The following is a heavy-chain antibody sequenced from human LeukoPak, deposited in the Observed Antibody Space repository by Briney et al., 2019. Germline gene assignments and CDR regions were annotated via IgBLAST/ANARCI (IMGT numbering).Heavy chain of an antibody. V-gene: IGHV3-7*01. J-gene: IGHJ4*02. D-gene: IGHD3-3*01. CDR1: GFSFSNYW. Sequence: GGSLRVSCAASGFSFSNYWMSWVRQAPGKWLEWVANIKQDGSEKYYVDSVKGRFTISRDNAKNSLYLQMNSLRAEDTAVYYCARDPTIFGVVIVPDYWGQGTLVTVSS. CDR2: IKQDGSEK. CDR3: ARDPTIFGVVIVPDY.